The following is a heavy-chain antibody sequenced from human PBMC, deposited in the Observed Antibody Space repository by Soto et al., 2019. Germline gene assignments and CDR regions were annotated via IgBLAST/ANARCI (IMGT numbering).Heavy chain of an antibody. CDR3: AREKAASCYDY. V-gene: IGHV1-3*01. CDR1: GYTFTSYA. CDR2: INPGNGNT. D-gene: IGHD2-15*01. Sequence: ASVKVSCKASGYTFTSYAMHWVRQAPGQRLEWMGWINPGNGNTKYSQRFQGRVTITRDTSASTAYMELSSLRSEDTAVYYCAREKAASCYDYWGQGTLVTVSS. J-gene: IGHJ4*02.